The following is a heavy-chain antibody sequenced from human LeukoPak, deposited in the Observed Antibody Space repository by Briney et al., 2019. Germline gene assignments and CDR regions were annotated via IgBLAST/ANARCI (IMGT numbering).Heavy chain of an antibody. D-gene: IGHD5-12*01. Sequence: GGSLRLSCAASGFTFSNYYMSWVRQAPGKGLEWVSSIRSSSSYVYYADSVKGRFTISRDNAKNSLYLQMSGLRAEDTAVYYCARVSYRGYSGYDFDFWGPGTLVTVSS. CDR1: GFTFSNYY. V-gene: IGHV3-21*01. J-gene: IGHJ4*02. CDR3: ARVSYRGYSGYDFDF. CDR2: IRSSSSYV.